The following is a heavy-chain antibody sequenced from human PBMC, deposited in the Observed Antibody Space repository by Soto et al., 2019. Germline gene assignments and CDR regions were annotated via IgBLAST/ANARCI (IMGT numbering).Heavy chain of an antibody. D-gene: IGHD6-6*01. J-gene: IGHJ6*02. V-gene: IGHV3-30-3*01. CDR3: ARREEQLGPAYYYYYGMDV. CDR2: ISYDGSNK. Sequence: QVQLVESGGGVVQPGRSLRLSCAASGFTFSSYAMHWVRQAPGKGLEWVAVISYDGSNKYYADSVKGRFTISRDNSKNTLYLQMNRLRAEDTAVYYCARREEQLGPAYYYYYGMDVWGQGTTVTVSS. CDR1: GFTFSSYA.